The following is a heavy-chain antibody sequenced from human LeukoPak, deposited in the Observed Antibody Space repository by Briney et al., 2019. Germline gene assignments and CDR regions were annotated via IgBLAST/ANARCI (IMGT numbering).Heavy chain of an antibody. V-gene: IGHV3-23*01. CDR3: AKDHKVGSSGWPTPSGY. Sequence: GGSLRLSCAASGFTFSSYAMSWVRQAPGRGLEWVSAISGSGGSTYYADSVKGRFTISRDNSKSTLYLQMNSLRAEVTAVYYCAKDHKVGSSGWPTPSGYWGQGTLVTVSS. J-gene: IGHJ4*02. CDR1: GFTFSSYA. D-gene: IGHD6-19*01. CDR2: ISGSGGST.